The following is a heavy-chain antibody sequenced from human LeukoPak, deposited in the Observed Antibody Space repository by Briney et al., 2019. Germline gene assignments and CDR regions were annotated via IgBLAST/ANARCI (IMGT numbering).Heavy chain of an antibody. CDR3: ARGWGYKDY. D-gene: IGHD3-10*01. J-gene: IGHJ4*02. CDR2: IYYTGST. CDR1: GGSISTYY. V-gene: IGHV4-59*01. Sequence: KPSETLSLTCTVSGGSISTYYWSWMLQPPGKGLEWIGDIYYTGSTNYNPSLKSRVTISVDTSKNQFSLKLSSVTAADTAVYYCARGWGYKDYWGQGTLVTVSS.